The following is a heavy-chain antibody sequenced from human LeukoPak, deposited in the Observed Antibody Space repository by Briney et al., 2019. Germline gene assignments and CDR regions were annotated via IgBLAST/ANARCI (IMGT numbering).Heavy chain of an antibody. CDR1: GGSISSYY. CDR3: ARGGDGEFDY. Sequence: PSETLSLTCTVSGGSISSYYWSWIRQPPGKGLEWIGEINHSGSTNYNPSLKSRVTISVDTSKNQFSLKLSSVTAADTAVYYCARGGDGEFDYWGQGTLVTVSS. D-gene: IGHD3-10*01. V-gene: IGHV4-34*01. CDR2: INHSGST. J-gene: IGHJ4*02.